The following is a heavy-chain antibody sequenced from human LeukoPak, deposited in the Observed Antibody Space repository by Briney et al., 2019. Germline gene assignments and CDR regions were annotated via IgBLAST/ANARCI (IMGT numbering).Heavy chain of an antibody. Sequence: SETLSLTCTVSGGSISSGGYYWSWIRQHPGKGLEWIGYIYYSGSTYYNPSLKSRVTISADTSKNQFSLKLSSVTAADTAVYYCARVAVSNDAFDIWGQGTMVTVSS. J-gene: IGHJ3*02. V-gene: IGHV4-31*03. CDR3: ARVAVSNDAFDI. CDR2: IYYSGST. CDR1: GGSISSGGYY.